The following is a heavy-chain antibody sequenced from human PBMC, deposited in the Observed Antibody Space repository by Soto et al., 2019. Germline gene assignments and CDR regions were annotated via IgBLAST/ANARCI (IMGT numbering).Heavy chain of an antibody. CDR1: GFIFSNAW. J-gene: IGHJ4*02. D-gene: IGHD3-3*01. Sequence: EVQLVESGGGLVKPGGSLRLSCAASGFIFSNAWMSWVRQAPGKGLEWVGRIKSKADGGTTNYAAPVKGRFKISRDGSKNTLYLQMNGLKTEDTAVYYCTTGWSSKDYWGQGTLVTVSS. CDR2: IKSKADGGTT. CDR3: TTGWSSKDY. V-gene: IGHV3-15*01.